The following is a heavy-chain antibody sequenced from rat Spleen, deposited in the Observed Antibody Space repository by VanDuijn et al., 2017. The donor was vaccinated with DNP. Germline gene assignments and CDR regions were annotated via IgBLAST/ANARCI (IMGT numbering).Heavy chain of an antibody. V-gene: IGHV2-72*01. Sequence: QVQLEESGPGLMQPSETLSLTCTVSGFSLTSNGVGWVRQPLGKGLVWMGTIWAGGSTNYNSAVQSRLSISRDTSKSQVFLKMNSLQTEDIATYYCARDNYYAMDAWGQGTSVTVSS. D-gene: IGHD1-10*01. CDR2: IWAGGST. CDR1: GFSLTSNG. J-gene: IGHJ4*01. CDR3: ARDNYYAMDA.